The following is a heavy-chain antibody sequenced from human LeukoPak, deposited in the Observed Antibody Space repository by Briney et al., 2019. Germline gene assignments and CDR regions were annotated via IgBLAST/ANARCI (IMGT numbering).Heavy chain of an antibody. V-gene: IGHV3-7*01. J-gene: IGHJ4*02. CDR1: GFTFSSYW. D-gene: IGHD6-13*01. CDR3: ASMKAAAPQSDY. CDR2: IKQDGSEK. Sequence: GGSLRLSCAASGFTFSSYWMSWVRQAPGKGLGWVANIKQDGSEKYYVDSVKGRFTISRDNAKNSLYLQMNSLRAEDTAVYYCASMKAAAPQSDYWGQGTLVTVSS.